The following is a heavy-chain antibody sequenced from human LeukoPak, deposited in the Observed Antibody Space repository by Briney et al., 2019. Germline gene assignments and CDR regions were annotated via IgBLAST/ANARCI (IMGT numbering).Heavy chain of an antibody. D-gene: IGHD3-3*01. CDR1: GYTFTSYD. V-gene: IGHV1-8*01. J-gene: IGHJ4*02. CDR2: MNPNSGNT. CDR3: ATEFWSGYSFDY. Sequence: ASVKVSCKASGYTFTSYDINWVRQATGQGLEWMGWMNPNSGNTGYAQKFQGRVTMTRNTSISTAYMELSSLRSGDTAVYYCATEFWSGYSFDYWGQGTLVTVSS.